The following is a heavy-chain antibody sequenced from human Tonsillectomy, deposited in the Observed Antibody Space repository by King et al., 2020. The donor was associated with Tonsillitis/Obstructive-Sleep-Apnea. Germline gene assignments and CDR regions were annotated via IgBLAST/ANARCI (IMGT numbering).Heavy chain of an antibody. CDR2: IYPGDSDT. CDR1: GYSFTTYW. Sequence: QLVQSGAEVKKPGESLKISCKGSGYSFTTYWIGWVRQMPWKGLEWMGIIYPGDSDTRYSPAFQGQGTVSADKSISTAYLQWSSLTASDTAMYYCARLEWEFRSFDYWGQGTLVTVSS. D-gene: IGHD1-26*01. V-gene: IGHV5-51*01. CDR3: ARLEWEFRSFDY. J-gene: IGHJ4*02.